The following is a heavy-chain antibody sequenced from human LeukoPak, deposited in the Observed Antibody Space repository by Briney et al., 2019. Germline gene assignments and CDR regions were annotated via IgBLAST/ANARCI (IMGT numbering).Heavy chain of an antibody. CDR2: IIPIFGTA. J-gene: IGHJ6*04. CDR3: ARWIRGVGYYYYGMDV. V-gene: IGHV1-69*13. Sequence: ASVKVSCKASGGTFSSYATSWVRQAPGQGLEWMGGIIPIFGTANYAQKFQGRVTITADESTSTAYMELSSLRSEDTAVYYCARWIRGVGYYYYGMDVWGKGTTVTVSS. CDR1: GGTFSSYA. D-gene: IGHD5-18*01.